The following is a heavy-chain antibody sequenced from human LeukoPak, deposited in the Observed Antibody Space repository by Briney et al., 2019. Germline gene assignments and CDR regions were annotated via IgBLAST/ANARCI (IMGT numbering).Heavy chain of an antibody. CDR2: INHSGST. CDR1: GGSFSGYY. Sequence: SETLSLTCAVYGGSFSGYYWSWIRQPPGKGLEWIGEINHSGSTNYNPSLKSRVTISVDTSKNQFSLKLSSVTAADTAVYYCVRGGDFWSGYSLSDYWGQGTLVTVSS. D-gene: IGHD3-3*01. J-gene: IGHJ4*02. V-gene: IGHV4-34*01. CDR3: VRGGDFWSGYSLSDY.